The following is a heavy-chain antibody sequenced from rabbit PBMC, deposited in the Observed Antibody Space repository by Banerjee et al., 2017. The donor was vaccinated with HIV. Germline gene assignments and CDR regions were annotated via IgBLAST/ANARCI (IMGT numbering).Heavy chain of an antibody. CDR3: ARDPLLYDDGNGYPNL. J-gene: IGHJ4*01. CDR2: IYAGSSGST. CDR1: GFSVSSGYD. V-gene: IGHV1S40*01. D-gene: IGHD8-1*01. Sequence: QSLEESGGDLVKPGASLTLTCTASGFSVSSGYDMCWVRPAPGKGLEWIACIYAGSSGSTYYASWAKGRFTISKASSTTVTLQMTSLTAADTATYFCARDPLLYDDGNGYPNLWGPGTLVTVS.